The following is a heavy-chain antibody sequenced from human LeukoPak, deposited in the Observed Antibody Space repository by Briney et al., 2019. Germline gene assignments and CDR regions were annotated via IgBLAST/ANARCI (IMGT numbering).Heavy chain of an antibody. CDR1: GGSISSYY. Sequence: KPSETLSLTCTVSGGSISSYYWSWIRQPPGKGLEWIGYIYYSGSTNYNPSLKSRVTISVDTSKNQFSLRLTSVTAADTAVYYCARAGGSVGWYGTIDSWGQGTLVTVSS. V-gene: IGHV4-59*08. D-gene: IGHD6-19*01. CDR3: ARAGGSVGWYGTIDS. CDR2: IYYSGST. J-gene: IGHJ4*02.